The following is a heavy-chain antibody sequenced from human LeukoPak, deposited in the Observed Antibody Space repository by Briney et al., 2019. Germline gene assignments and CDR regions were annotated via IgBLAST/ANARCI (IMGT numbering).Heavy chain of an antibody. J-gene: IGHJ4*02. CDR2: IYHSGST. CDR3: ASVGYYDSSGYYVDY. CDR1: GGSISSSNW. Sequence: SGTLSLTCAVSGGSISSSNWWSWVRQPPGKGLEWIGEIYHSGSTNYNPSLKSRVTISVDKSKNQFSLKLSSVTAAETAVYYCASVGYYDSSGYYVDYWGQGTLVSVSS. D-gene: IGHD3-22*01. V-gene: IGHV4-4*02.